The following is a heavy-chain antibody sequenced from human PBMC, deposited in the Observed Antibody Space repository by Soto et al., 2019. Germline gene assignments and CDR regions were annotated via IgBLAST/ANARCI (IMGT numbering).Heavy chain of an antibody. J-gene: IGHJ6*02. D-gene: IGHD1-26*01. V-gene: IGHV3-11*01. CDR3: ARDRGRRGAAYYYYGMDV. CDR2: ISSSGSTI. Sequence: GGSLRLSCAASGFTFSDYYMSWIRQAPGKGLEWVSYISSSGSTIYYADSVKGRFTISRDNAKNSLYLQVNRRRAEDTAVYYCARDRGRRGAAYYYYGMDVWVQGTTVTVSS. CDR1: GFTFSDYY.